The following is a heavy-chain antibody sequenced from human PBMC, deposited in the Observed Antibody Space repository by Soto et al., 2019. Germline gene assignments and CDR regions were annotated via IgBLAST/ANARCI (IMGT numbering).Heavy chain of an antibody. Sequence: GGSLRLSCAASGFTFSSYSMNWVRQAPGKGLEWVSYISSSSSTIYYADSVKGRFTISRDNAKNSLYLQMNSLRAEDTAVYYCARSTVTTSYYYYYMDVWGKGTTVTVSS. CDR2: ISSSSSTI. D-gene: IGHD4-17*01. J-gene: IGHJ6*03. CDR3: ARSTVTTSYYYYYMDV. V-gene: IGHV3-48*01. CDR1: GFTFSSYS.